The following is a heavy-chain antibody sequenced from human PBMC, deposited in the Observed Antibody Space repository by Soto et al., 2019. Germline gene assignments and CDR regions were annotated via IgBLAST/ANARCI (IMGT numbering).Heavy chain of an antibody. Sequence: PRGSLRLSCAASGFTFSSYAMSWVRQAPGKGLEWVSAISGSGGSTYYADSVKGRFTISRDNSKNTLYLQMNSLRAEDTAVYYCAKVGADRGLVYYYYYYGMDVWGQGT. V-gene: IGHV3-23*01. CDR1: GFTFSSYA. D-gene: IGHD2-8*01. CDR3: AKVGADRGLVYYYYYYGMDV. J-gene: IGHJ6*02. CDR2: ISGSGGST.